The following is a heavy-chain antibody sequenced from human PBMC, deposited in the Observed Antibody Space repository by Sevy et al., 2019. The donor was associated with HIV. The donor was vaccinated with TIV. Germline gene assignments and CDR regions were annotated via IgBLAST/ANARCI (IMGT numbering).Heavy chain of an antibody. CDR2: IYYSGST. D-gene: IGHD2-2*02. V-gene: IGHV4-39*01. CDR1: GGSISSSSYY. CDR3: ARHGEVRCSSTSSYTSGIAAAGTIDY. Sequence: SETLSLTCTVSGGSISSSSYYWGWIRQPPGKGLEWIGSIYYSGSTYYNPSLKSRVTISVDTSKNQFSLKLSSVTAADTAVYYCARHGEVRCSSTSSYTSGIAAAGTIDYWGRGTLVTVSS. J-gene: IGHJ4*02.